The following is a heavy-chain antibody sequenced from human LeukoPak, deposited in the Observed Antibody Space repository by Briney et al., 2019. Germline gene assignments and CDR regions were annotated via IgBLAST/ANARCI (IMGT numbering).Heavy chain of an antibody. D-gene: IGHD2-21*02. CDR2: IYPNRGGT. V-gene: IGHV1-2*02. J-gene: IGHJ4*02. CDR1: GYTFTDYY. CDR3: ARTAGGDY. Sequence: ASVKVSCKGSGYTFTDYYMHWVRQAPGQGLEWMGWIYPNRGGTNYAQKFQGRVTMTRDTSISTAYMEVSRLRSDDPAVYSGARTAGGDYWGREPWSPSPQ.